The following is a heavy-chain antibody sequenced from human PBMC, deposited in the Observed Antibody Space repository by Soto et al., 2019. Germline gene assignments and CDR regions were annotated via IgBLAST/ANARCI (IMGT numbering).Heavy chain of an antibody. J-gene: IGHJ4*02. D-gene: IGHD3-9*01. V-gene: IGHV1-3*05. CDR2: INAGNGNT. Sequence: QVQLVQSGAEEKKPGASVKVSCKASGYTFTSYAMHWVRQAPGPRLEWMGWINAGNGNTKYSQKFQGRVTITRDTSASTTYMALSSMSSQDTAVYYCAGELTFFDYWGQGTLVTVSS. CDR1: GYTFTSYA. CDR3: AGELTFFDY.